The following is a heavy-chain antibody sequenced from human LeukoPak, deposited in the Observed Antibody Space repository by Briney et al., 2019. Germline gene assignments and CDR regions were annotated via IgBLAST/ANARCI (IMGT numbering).Heavy chain of an antibody. D-gene: IGHD3-10*01. Sequence: GASVKVSCKASGYTFTSYDITWVRHGPGQGLEWMGWMNPNSGNTGYAQKFQGRVTMTRNTSISTAYMELSSLRSEDTAVYYCARALWFRELLFDYWGQGTLVTVSS. J-gene: IGHJ4*02. CDR3: ARALWFRELLFDY. CDR1: GYTFTSYD. CDR2: MNPNSGNT. V-gene: IGHV1-8*01.